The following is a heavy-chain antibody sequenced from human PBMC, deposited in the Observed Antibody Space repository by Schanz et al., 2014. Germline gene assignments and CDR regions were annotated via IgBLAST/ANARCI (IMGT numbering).Heavy chain of an antibody. D-gene: IGHD3-3*01. Sequence: EVQLVESGGVVVQPGGSLRLSCAGSGFIFDDYGMSWVRQVPGKGLEWVSGINWNGGDTSYADSVKGRFTISRDNAKNSLYLQMNSLTAEDTAVYYCARGVRIDYWGQGTLVTVSS. V-gene: IGHV3-20*04. CDR2: INWNGGDT. CDR1: GFIFDDYG. J-gene: IGHJ4*02. CDR3: ARGVRIDY.